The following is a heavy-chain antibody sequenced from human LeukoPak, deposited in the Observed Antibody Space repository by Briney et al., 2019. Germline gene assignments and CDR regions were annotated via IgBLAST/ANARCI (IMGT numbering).Heavy chain of an antibody. V-gene: IGHV3-9*01. Sequence: PGRSLRLSCAASGFTFDDYAMHWVRQAPGKGLEWVSGISWNSGSIGYADSVKGRFTISRDNAKNSLYLQTNSLRAEDTALYYCAKGRQVVVVAAAFDYWGQGTLVTVSS. J-gene: IGHJ4*02. D-gene: IGHD2-15*01. CDR2: ISWNSGSI. CDR3: AKGRQVVVVAAAFDY. CDR1: GFTFDDYA.